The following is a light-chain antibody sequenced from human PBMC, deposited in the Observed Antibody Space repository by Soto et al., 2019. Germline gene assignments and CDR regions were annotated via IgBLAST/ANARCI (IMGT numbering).Light chain of an antibody. V-gene: IGLV2-14*03. CDR2: DVS. J-gene: IGLJ2*01. Sequence: QSVLTQPASVSGSPGQSITISGTGAVSEVAGYTYVSWYQQHPGKGPKVIIYDVSNRPSGVSNRFSGSKSGTTASLTISGLQAEDEADYCCSSFTSILGLFGGGTKLTVL. CDR1: VSEVAGYTY. CDR3: SSFTSILGL.